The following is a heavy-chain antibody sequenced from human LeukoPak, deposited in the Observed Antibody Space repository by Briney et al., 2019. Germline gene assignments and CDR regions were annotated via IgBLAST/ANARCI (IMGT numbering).Heavy chain of an antibody. V-gene: IGHV1-2*02. Sequence: ASVTVSCKASGYTFTGYYMHWVRQAPGQGLEWMGWINPNSGGTNYAQKFQGRVTMTRDTSISTAYMELSRLRSDDTAVYYCARAAAAGASLNWFDPWGQGTLVTVSS. CDR1: GYTFTGYY. J-gene: IGHJ5*02. CDR3: ARAAAAGASLNWFDP. CDR2: INPNSGGT. D-gene: IGHD6-13*01.